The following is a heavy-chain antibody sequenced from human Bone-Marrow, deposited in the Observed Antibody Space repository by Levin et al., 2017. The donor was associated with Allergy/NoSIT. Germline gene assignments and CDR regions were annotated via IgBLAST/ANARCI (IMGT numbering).Heavy chain of an antibody. D-gene: IGHD1-1*01. Sequence: SETLSLTCTVSGGSISSADYYYSWIRQSPGKGLEWIGFIYYTGSIYYNPSLSTRAFLSLDRSKYQVSLKLTSVTAADTAVYYCAISGTTVGFFENWGQGALVTVSS. CDR2: IYYTGSI. CDR1: GGSISSADYY. CDR3: AISGTTVGFFEN. V-gene: IGHV4-30-4*08. J-gene: IGHJ4*02.